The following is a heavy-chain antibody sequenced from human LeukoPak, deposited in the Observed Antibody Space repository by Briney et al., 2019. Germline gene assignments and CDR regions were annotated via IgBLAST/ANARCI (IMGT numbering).Heavy chain of an antibody. Sequence: ASVKVSCKASGYTFTSYGISWVRQAPGQGLEWMGWISAYNGNTNYAQKLQGRVTMTTDTSTSTAYTELRSLRSDDTAVYYCARVVRDGDYPGAFDYWGQGTLVTVSS. J-gene: IGHJ4*02. CDR1: GYTFTSYG. CDR3: ARVVRDGDYPGAFDY. CDR2: ISAYNGNT. V-gene: IGHV1-18*01. D-gene: IGHD4-17*01.